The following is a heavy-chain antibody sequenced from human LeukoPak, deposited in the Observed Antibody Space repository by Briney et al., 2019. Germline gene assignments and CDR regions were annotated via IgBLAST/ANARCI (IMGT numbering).Heavy chain of an antibody. CDR1: GGSISSHY. D-gene: IGHD3-3*01. CDR3: ARVSSGTILGYYYYMDV. V-gene: IGHV4-59*11. J-gene: IGHJ6*03. Sequence: PSETLSLTCTVSGGSISSHYWSWIRQPPGKGLEWIGYIYYSGSTNYNPSLKSRVTISVDTSKNQFSLKLSSVTAADTAVYYCARVSSGTILGYYYYMDVWGKGTTVTVTS. CDR2: IYYSGST.